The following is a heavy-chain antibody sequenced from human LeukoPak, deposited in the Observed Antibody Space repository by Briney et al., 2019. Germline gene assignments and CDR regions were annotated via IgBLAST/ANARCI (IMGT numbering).Heavy chain of an antibody. CDR1: EYSFTSYW. CDR2: IYPHDSDT. CDR3: ARSGLFDY. Sequence: GESLKSSCKASEYSFTSYWNGGVRQMHGKGLEWMGIIYPHDSDTRHSPSFQGQVNISADKSISTAYLRGNSLKSSGTAMYYCARSGLFDYWGQGTLVTVSS. D-gene: IGHD3/OR15-3a*01. V-gene: IGHV5-51*01. J-gene: IGHJ4*02.